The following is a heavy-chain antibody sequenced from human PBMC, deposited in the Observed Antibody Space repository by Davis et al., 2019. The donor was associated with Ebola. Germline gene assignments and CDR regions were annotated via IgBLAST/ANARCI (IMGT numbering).Heavy chain of an antibody. D-gene: IGHD6-13*01. CDR3: ARASWAAVGTRWFDP. Sequence: AASVKVSCKASGYTFTSYDINWVRQATGQGFEWMGWMNPNSGNTDYAQKFQGRVTMTRDTSTSTAYMELSSLRSEDTAVYYCARASWAAVGTRWFDPWGQGTLVTVSS. CDR1: GYTFTSYD. CDR2: MNPNSGNT. J-gene: IGHJ5*02. V-gene: IGHV1-8*01.